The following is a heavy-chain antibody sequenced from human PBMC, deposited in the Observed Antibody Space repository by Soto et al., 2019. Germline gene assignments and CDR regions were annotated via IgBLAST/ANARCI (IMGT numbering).Heavy chain of an antibody. D-gene: IGHD4-4*01. Sequence: QVQLQQWGAGLLKPSETLPLTCAVYGGSFSGYYWTWIRQPPGKGLEWIGEITHSGSTKYNPALRSRVTMSADTSKNQFSLQLTSVTAADTAVYYCARRTGPRGYDISNFGGWFDPWGQGTLVTVSS. CDR3: ARRTGPRGYDISNFGGWFDP. CDR2: ITHSGST. CDR1: GGSFSGYY. V-gene: IGHV4-34*01. J-gene: IGHJ5*02.